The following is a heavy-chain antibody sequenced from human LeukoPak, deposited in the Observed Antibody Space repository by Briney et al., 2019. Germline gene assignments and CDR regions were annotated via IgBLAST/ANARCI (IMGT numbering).Heavy chain of an antibody. CDR2: IYHSGST. CDR3: ARIRPSSKRGNDSLPDWFDP. J-gene: IGHJ5*02. D-gene: IGHD3-22*01. V-gene: IGHV4-30-2*01. CDR1: GGSISSGGYS. Sequence: PSETLSLTCAVSGGSISSGGYSWSWIRQPPGKGLEWIGYIYHSGSTYYNPSLKSRVTISVDRSKNQFSLKLSSVTAADTAVYYCARIRPSSKRGNDSLPDWFDPWGQGTLVTVSS.